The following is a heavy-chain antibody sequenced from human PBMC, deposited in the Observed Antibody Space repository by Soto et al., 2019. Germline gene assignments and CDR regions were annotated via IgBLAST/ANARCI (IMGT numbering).Heavy chain of an antibody. J-gene: IGHJ4*02. D-gene: IGHD3-3*01. Sequence: PGGSLRLSCAASGFLFSNAWMSWVRQAPGKGLEWVGRIKSKADGGTTNYAAPVKGRFNISRDGSKNTLYLQMNGLKPEDTAVYYCTTGWSSKDYWGQGTLVTVPA. CDR3: TTGWSSKDY. CDR1: GFLFSNAW. CDR2: IKSKADGGTT. V-gene: IGHV3-15*01.